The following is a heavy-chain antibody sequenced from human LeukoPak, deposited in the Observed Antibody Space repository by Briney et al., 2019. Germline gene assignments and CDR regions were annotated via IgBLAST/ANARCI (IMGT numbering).Heavy chain of an antibody. CDR1: GGYISSFH. J-gene: IGHJ6*04. D-gene: IGHD2-21*02. CDR3: TTDQRDSRMDV. Sequence: SETLSLTCAVSGGYISSFHWSWIRQSAGKGLEWIGRLLTHGGIDYNPSLRSRVTMSLDTPRNQFSLKLSSVTAADTAVYYCTTDQRDSRMDVWGKGTAVTVSS. V-gene: IGHV4-4*07. CDR2: LLTHGGI.